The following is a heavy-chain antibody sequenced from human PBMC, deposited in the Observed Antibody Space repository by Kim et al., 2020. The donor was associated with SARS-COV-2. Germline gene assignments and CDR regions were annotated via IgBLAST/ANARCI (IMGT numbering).Heavy chain of an antibody. J-gene: IGHJ4*02. CDR3: ARLDFEYSSSYPGGGFDY. V-gene: IGHV1-69*13. D-gene: IGHD6-6*01. CDR1: GGTFSSYA. CDR2: IIPIFGTA. Sequence: SVKVSCKASGGTFSSYAISWVRQAPGQGLEWMGGIIPIFGTANYAQKFQGRVTITADESTSTAYMELSSLRSEDTAVYYCARLDFEYSSSYPGGGFDYWGQGTLVTVSS.